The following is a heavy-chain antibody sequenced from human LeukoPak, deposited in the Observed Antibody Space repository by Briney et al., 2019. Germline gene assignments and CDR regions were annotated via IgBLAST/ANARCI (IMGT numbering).Heavy chain of an antibody. CDR3: AKTGTEDGYNIYFDH. CDR2: ISGSGGGT. V-gene: IGHV3-23*01. D-gene: IGHD5-24*01. Sequence: PGGSLRLSCAASGFTLSGYAMSWVRQAPGKGLERVSLISGSGGGTYYADSVKGRFTIFRDNSKNTQYLQMNSLRAEDTAVYYCAKTGTEDGYNIYFDHWGQGTLVTVSS. CDR1: GFTLSGYA. J-gene: IGHJ4*02.